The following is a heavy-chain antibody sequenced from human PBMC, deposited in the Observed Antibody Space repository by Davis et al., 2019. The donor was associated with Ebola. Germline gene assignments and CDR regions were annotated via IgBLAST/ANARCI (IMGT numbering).Heavy chain of an antibody. Sequence: SETLSLTCTVSGGSISSYYWSWIRQPAGKGLEWIGRIYTSGSTNYNPSLKSRVTMSVDTSKNQFSLKLSSVTAADTAVYYCAGGAKRYYYDSSGYYHATPDAFDIWGQGTMVTVSS. V-gene: IGHV4-4*07. CDR2: IYTSGST. J-gene: IGHJ3*02. CDR3: AGGAKRYYYDSSGYYHATPDAFDI. D-gene: IGHD3-22*01. CDR1: GGSISSYY.